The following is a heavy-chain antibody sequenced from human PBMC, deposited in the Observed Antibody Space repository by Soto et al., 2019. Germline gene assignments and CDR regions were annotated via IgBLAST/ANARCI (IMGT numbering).Heavy chain of an antibody. CDR2: INPDGSEK. Sequence: GGSLRLSCEVSGFRSSGHWMSWVRQAPGRGLEWVAYINPDGSEKWYVDSVKGRFTISRDNAKNSLYLQMSSLRVEDTAVHFCARGHYGLDVWGQGTTVTVAS. V-gene: IGHV3-7*01. CDR3: ARGHYGLDV. D-gene: IGHD3-10*01. J-gene: IGHJ6*02. CDR1: GFRSSGHW.